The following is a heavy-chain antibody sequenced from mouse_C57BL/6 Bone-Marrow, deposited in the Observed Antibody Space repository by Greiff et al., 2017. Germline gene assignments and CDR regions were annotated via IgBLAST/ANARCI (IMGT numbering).Heavy chain of an antibody. D-gene: IGHD1-1*01. CDR3: ARDYGSSYWYFDV. J-gene: IGHJ1*03. CDR1: GYTFTSYD. CDR2: IYPRDGST. V-gene: IGHV1-85*01. Sequence: VQLQQSGPELVKPGASVKLSCKASGYTFTSYDINWVKQRPGQGLEWIGWIYPRDGSTKYNEKFKGKATLTVDTSTSTAYMELHSLTSADSAVYFCARDYGSSYWYFDVWGTGTTVTVSS.